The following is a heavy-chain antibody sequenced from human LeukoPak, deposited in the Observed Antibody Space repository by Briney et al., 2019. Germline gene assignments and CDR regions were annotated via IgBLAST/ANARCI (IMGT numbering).Heavy chain of an antibody. CDR2: IYSNGNT. Sequence: MSSETLSLTCTVSGGSISSGSYCRSWLRQPAGKGLEWIGRIYSNGNTNSNPSLKSRVTISIDTSKNQFSLKLNSVTAADTAVYYCARGVPDPEVPPEFFDHWGQGTLVTVSS. CDR1: GGSISSGSYC. CDR3: ARGVPDPEVPPEFFDH. V-gene: IGHV4-61*02. J-gene: IGHJ4*02. D-gene: IGHD1-14*01.